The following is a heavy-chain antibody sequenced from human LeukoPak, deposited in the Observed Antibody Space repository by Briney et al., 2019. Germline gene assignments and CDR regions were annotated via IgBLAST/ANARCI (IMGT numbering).Heavy chain of an antibody. CDR3: ARVLPGGSCYDY. D-gene: IGHD2-15*01. CDR2: ISPDGGTT. J-gene: IGHJ4*02. Sequence: GGALRLSCAASGFTFSSYALNWVRQAPGKGLEYVSAISPDGGTTYYADSVKGSFTISRDNSKNTLYLQMGSLRAEDMAVYYCARVLPGGSCYDYWGQGTLVTVSS. V-gene: IGHV3-64*02. CDR1: GFTFSSYA.